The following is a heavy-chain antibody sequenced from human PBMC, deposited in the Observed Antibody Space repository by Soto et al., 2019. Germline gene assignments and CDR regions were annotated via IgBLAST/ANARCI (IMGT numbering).Heavy chain of an antibody. Sequence: PSETLSLTCTVSGGSISSGGYYWSWIRQHPGKGLEWIGYIYYSGSTYYNPSLKSRVTISVDTSKNEFSLKLSSVTAAHTAVYYCARDGPTSTKFDPWGQVTLVTVSS. CDR3: ARDGPTSTKFDP. V-gene: IGHV4-31*02. CDR1: GGSISSGGYY. CDR2: IYYSGST. D-gene: IGHD2-2*01. J-gene: IGHJ5*02.